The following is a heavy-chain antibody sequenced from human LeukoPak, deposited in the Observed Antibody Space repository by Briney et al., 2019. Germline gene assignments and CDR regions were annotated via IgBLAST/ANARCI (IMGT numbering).Heavy chain of an antibody. D-gene: IGHD3-3*01. J-gene: IGHJ6*02. CDR2: INPNSGGT. CDR1: GYTFTGYY. CDR3: ARVLDFWSGSTHYSYDTMDV. V-gene: IGHV1-2*02. Sequence: ASVKVSCKASGYTFTGYYMHWVRQAPGQGLEWMGWINPNSGGTNYAQKFQGRVTMTRDTSISTAYMELSRLRSDDTAVYYCARVLDFWSGSTHYSYDTMDVWGQGTTVTVSS.